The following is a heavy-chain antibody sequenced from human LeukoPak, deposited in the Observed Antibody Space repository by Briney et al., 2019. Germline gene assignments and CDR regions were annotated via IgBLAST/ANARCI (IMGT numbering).Heavy chain of an antibody. CDR2: ISYDGSDN. CDR1: GFNFSIYA. D-gene: IGHD3-3*01. Sequence: GGSLRLSCAASGFNFSIYAMHWVRQAPGKGLERVALISYDGSDNYYADSVKGRFTVSRDNSKNTLYLQMNSLKAEDTAVYYCAKEPRARLRFLYWSFDSWGQGTLVTVSS. CDR3: AKEPRARLRFLYWSFDS. J-gene: IGHJ4*02. V-gene: IGHV3-30*18.